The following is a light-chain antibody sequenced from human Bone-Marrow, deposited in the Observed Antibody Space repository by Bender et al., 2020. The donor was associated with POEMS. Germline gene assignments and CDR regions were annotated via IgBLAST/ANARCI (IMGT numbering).Light chain of an antibody. CDR1: HIGSKR. Sequence: SYALTQSPSLSVAPGETATITCGGIHIGSKRVHWYQQRPGQAPVVVISDDSDRPSGIPERFSGSNSGNTATLTISRVEAGDEADYYCQTWDGSTVVFGGGTKLTVL. J-gene: IGLJ2*01. V-gene: IGLV3-21*01. CDR3: QTWDGSTVV. CDR2: DDS.